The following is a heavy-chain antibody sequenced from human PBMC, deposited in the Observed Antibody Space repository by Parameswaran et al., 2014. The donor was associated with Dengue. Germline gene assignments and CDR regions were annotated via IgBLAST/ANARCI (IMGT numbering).Heavy chain of an antibody. CDR3: AKDSGMLADFWSGYHDY. Sequence: WIRQPPGKGLEWVAVISYDGSNKYYADSVKGRFTISRDNSKNTLYLQMNSLRAEDTAVYYCAKDSGMLADFWSGYHDYWGQGTLVTVSS. J-gene: IGHJ4*02. V-gene: IGHV3-30*18. CDR2: ISYDGSNK. D-gene: IGHD3-3*01.